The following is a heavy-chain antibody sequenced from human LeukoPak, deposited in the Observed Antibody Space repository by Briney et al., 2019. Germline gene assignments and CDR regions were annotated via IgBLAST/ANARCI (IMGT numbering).Heavy chain of an antibody. CDR3: ARMPLPAGTIEDY. V-gene: IGHV1-69*05. D-gene: IGHD6-13*01. J-gene: IGHJ4*02. Sequence: SVKVSCKASGGTFSSYAISWVRQAPGQGLEWMGRIIPIFGTANYAQKFQGRVTITTDESTSTAYMELSSLRSEDAAVYYCARMPLPAGTIEDYWGQGTLVTVSS. CDR1: GGTFSSYA. CDR2: IIPIFGTA.